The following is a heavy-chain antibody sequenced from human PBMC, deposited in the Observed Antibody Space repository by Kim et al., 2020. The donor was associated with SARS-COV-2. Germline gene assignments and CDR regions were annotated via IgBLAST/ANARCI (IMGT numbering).Heavy chain of an antibody. CDR1: GFTFDDYA. CDR2: ISGDGGST. Sequence: GGSLRLSCAASGFTFDDYAMHWVRQAPGKGLEWVSLISGDGGSTYYADSVKGRFTISRDNSKNSLYLQMNSLRTEDTALYYCAPLATTVVTPRFDYWGQGTLVTVSS. CDR3: APLATTVVTPRFDY. V-gene: IGHV3-43*02. D-gene: IGHD4-17*01. J-gene: IGHJ4*02.